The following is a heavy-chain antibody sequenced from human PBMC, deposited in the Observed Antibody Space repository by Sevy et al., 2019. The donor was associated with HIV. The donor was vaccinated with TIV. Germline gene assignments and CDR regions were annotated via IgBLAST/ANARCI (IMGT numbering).Heavy chain of an antibody. J-gene: IGHJ6*02. Sequence: ASVKVSCKASGYTFTGDYLHWVRQAPGQGLEWMGRVYPNRGGTNYARKFQGRVTMTRDTSISTAYMELSRLRVDDTAVYYCARDGGGGTTNSGMDVWGQGTTVTVSS. CDR3: ARDGGGGTTNSGMDV. D-gene: IGHD1-7*01. CDR2: VYPNRGGT. CDR1: GYTFTGDY. V-gene: IGHV1-2*06.